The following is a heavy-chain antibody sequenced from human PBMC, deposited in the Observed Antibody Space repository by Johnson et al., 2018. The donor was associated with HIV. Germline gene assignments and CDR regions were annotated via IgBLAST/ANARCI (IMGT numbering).Heavy chain of an antibody. CDR1: GFTFSSYG. CDR2: IRYDGSNK. CDR3: AKDGAKYYYDSSGYRDAFDI. D-gene: IGHD3-22*01. V-gene: IGHV3-30*02. J-gene: IGHJ3*02. Sequence: QVHLVESGGGVVQPGGSLRLSCAASGFTFSSYGMHWVRQAPGKGLEWVAFIRYDGSNKYYADSVKGRFTISRDNSKNTLYLQMNSLRAEDTAVYYCAKDGAKYYYDSSGYRDAFDIWGQGTMVTVSS.